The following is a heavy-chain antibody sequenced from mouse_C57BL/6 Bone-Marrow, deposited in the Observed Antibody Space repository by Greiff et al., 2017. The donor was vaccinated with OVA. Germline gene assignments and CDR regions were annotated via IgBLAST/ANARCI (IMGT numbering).Heavy chain of an antibody. V-gene: IGHV10-3*01. CDR2: IRSKSSNYAT. CDR3: VRDGYGSSFYWYFDV. D-gene: IGHD1-1*01. Sequence: EVKLEESGGGLVQPKGSLKLSCAASGFTFNTYAMYWVRQAPGKGLEWVARIRSKSSNYATYYADSVKDRFTISRDDSQSMLYLQMNNLKTEDTARYYWVRDGYGSSFYWYFDVWGTGTTVTVSS. CDR1: GFTFNTYA. J-gene: IGHJ1*03.